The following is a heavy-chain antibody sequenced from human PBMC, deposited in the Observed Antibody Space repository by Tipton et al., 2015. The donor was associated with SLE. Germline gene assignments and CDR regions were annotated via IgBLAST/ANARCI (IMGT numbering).Heavy chain of an antibody. V-gene: IGHV3-23*01. CDR3: ARRVGSYYGMDV. CDR2: TSSSGGST. J-gene: IGHJ6*02. D-gene: IGHD3-10*01. Sequence: GSLRLSCAASGFTFSSYAMTWVRQAPGKGLEWVSSTSSSGGSTQYADSVKGRFTISRDNSKNTLYLQMNSLRAEDTAVYYCARRVGSYYGMDVWGQGTTVTVSS. CDR1: GFTFSSYA.